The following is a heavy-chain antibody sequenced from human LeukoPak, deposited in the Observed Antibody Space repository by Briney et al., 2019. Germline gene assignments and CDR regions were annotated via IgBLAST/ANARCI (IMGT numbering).Heavy chain of an antibody. V-gene: IGHV4-39*01. CDR1: GGSISSTSYN. Sequence: SETLSLTCTVSGGSISSTSYNWGWIRRPPGKGLEWIGSIYYSGSTYYNPSLKSRVTISVDTSKNQLSLKLSSVTAADTAVYHCARTRRNYYYMDVWGKGTTVTVSS. J-gene: IGHJ6*03. CDR2: IYYSGST. CDR3: ARTRRNYYYMDV.